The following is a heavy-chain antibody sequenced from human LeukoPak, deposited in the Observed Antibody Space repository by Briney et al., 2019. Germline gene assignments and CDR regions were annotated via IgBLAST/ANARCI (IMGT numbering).Heavy chain of an antibody. Sequence: SVKVSCKASGGTFSSYAISWVRQAPGQGLEWMGGIIPIFGTANYAQKFQGRVTITADESTSTAYMELSSLRSEDTAVYYCARTPIVVVPAARADYYYYMDVWGKGTTVTVS. D-gene: IGHD2-2*01. J-gene: IGHJ6*03. CDR1: GGTFSSYA. V-gene: IGHV1-69*13. CDR3: ARTPIVVVPAARADYYYYMDV. CDR2: IIPIFGTA.